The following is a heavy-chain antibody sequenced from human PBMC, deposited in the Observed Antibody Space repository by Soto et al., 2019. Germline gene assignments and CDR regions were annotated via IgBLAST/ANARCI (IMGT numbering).Heavy chain of an antibody. D-gene: IGHD3-10*01. J-gene: IGHJ5*02. CDR2: ISSKGSYI. V-gene: IGHV3-21*01. CDR3: GRDRSHYAGVGKIDH. Sequence: SLRLSCAASAFNFSTYGMNWVRQAPGKGLEWVSSISSKGSYIYYTPSVKGRFTISRDNAKNSVYLQMNSLRAEDTAVYYCGRDRSHYAGVGKIDHWGQGTPVPVSS. CDR1: AFNFSTYG.